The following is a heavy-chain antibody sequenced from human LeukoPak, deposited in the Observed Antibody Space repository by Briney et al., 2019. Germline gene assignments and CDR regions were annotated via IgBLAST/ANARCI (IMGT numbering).Heavy chain of an antibody. CDR3: ARGPSGSYLGAFDI. Sequence: ASVKVSCKASGYTFTSYDINWVRQATGQGLEWMGWMNPNSGNTGYAQKFQGRVTMTRNTSISTAYMELRSLRSDDTAVYYCARGPSGSYLGAFDIWGQGTMVTVSS. V-gene: IGHV1-8*01. J-gene: IGHJ3*02. D-gene: IGHD1-26*01. CDR1: GYTFTSYD. CDR2: MNPNSGNT.